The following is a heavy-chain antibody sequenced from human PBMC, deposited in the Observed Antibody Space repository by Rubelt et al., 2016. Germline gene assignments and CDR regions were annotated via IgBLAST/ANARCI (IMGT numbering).Heavy chain of an antibody. D-gene: IGHD3-22*01. V-gene: IGHV4-31*03. CDR2: IYYSGST. J-gene: IGHJ4*02. CDR3: ARLRGSSGYYYRPPDY. Sequence: GKPSQTLSLTCTVSGGSISSGGYYWSWIRQHPGKGLEWIGYIYYSGSTYYNPSLKSRVTISVDTSKNQFSLKLSSVTAADTAVYYCARLRGSSGYYYRPPDYWGQGTLVTVSS. CDR1: GGSISSGGYY.